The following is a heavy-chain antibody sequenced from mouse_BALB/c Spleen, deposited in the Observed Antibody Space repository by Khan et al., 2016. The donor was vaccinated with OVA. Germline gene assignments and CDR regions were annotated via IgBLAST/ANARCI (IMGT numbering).Heavy chain of an antibody. Sequence: QVRLQQSGGDLMKPGASVKISCKATGYTFSSYWIEWVKQRPGHGLEWIGQIFPGSVSTTYNEKFKGKATFTADTSSNTAYMQLSSLTSEDSAVYYCARGGYGGFAYWGRGTLVTVSA. D-gene: IGHD2-2*01. V-gene: IGHV1-9*01. J-gene: IGHJ3*01. CDR3: ARGGYGGFAY. CDR1: GYTFSSYW. CDR2: IFPGSVST.